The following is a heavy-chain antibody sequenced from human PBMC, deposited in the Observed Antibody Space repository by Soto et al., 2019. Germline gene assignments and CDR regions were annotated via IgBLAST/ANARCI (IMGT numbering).Heavy chain of an antibody. CDR3: SRGTLDTAMGTRYYYYGMDV. Sequence: SETLSLTCTVSGGSVSSGSYYWCWIRQPPGKGLEWIGYIYYSGSTNYNPSLKSRVTISVDTSKNQFSLKLSSVTAADTAVYYCSRGTLDTAMGTRYYYYGMDVWGQGTTVT. D-gene: IGHD5-18*01. CDR2: IYYSGST. CDR1: GGSVSSGSYY. V-gene: IGHV4-61*01. J-gene: IGHJ6*02.